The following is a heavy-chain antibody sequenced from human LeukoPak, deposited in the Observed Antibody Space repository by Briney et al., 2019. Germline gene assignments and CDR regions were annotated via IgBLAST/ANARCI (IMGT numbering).Heavy chain of an antibody. J-gene: IGHJ6*02. CDR1: GGTFSSYA. CDR2: IIPIFGTA. D-gene: IGHD2-2*01. Sequence: SVKVSCKASGGTFSSYAISWVRQAPGQGLEWMGGIIPIFGTANYTQKFQGRVTITADKSTSTAYMELSSLRSEDTAVYYCASSYCSSTSCHDYYYYGMDVWGQGTTVTVSS. CDR3: ASSYCSSTSCHDYYYYGMDV. V-gene: IGHV1-69*06.